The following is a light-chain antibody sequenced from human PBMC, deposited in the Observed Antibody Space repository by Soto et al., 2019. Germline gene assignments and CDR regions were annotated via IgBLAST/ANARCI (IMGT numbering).Light chain of an antibody. J-gene: IGKJ1*01. Sequence: ERVMTQSPATLSVSPGERATLSCRASQSVSSNLAWYQQKPGQAPRLLIYGASTRATGIPARFSGSGSGTEFTLTISSLQSEDFAVYYCQQYNNWPPWTSGQGTKVEIK. CDR2: GAS. V-gene: IGKV3-15*01. CDR1: QSVSSN. CDR3: QQYNNWPPWT.